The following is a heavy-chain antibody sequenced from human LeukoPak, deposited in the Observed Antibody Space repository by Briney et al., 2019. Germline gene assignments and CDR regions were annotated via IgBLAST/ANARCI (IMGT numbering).Heavy chain of an antibody. J-gene: IGHJ4*02. CDR1: GFSFISYA. CDR2: ISRDGRNK. Sequence: GALSLSCAASGFSFISYAMHWVRQAPGRGLEWVAVISRDGRNKYYEDSVRGRFTISRDNSKSTLYLQMNRLRAEDTAVYYCARDVSPIADYCFDYWGQGTLVTVSS. V-gene: IGHV3-30*04. CDR3: ARDVSPIADYCFDY. D-gene: IGHD3-16*02.